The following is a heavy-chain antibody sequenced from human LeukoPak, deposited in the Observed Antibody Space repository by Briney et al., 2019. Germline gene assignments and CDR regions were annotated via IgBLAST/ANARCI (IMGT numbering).Heavy chain of an antibody. CDR3: ARGGRRGSSSRYDRRRWFDP. J-gene: IGHJ5*02. V-gene: IGHV4-34*01. CDR1: GGSFSGYY. D-gene: IGHD6-13*01. CDR2: INHSGST. Sequence: SETLSLTCAVYGGSFSGYYWSWIRQPPGKGLEWIGEINHSGSTNYNPSLKSRVTISVDTSKNQFSLKLSSVTAADTAVYYCARGGRRGSSSRYDRRRWFDPWGQGTLVTVSS.